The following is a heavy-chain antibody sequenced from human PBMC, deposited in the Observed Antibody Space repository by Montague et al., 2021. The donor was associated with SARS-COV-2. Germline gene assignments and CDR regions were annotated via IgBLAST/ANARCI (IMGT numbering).Heavy chain of an antibody. CDR1: GGSFSGYY. J-gene: IGHJ4*02. CDR3: ARDRYSSSWYGQKYYFDY. CDR2: INHIVST. Sequence: SETLSLTCAVYGGSFSGYYWSWIRQPPGKGLEWIVKINHIVSTXXXPSXXXRVTISVDTSKNQFSLKLSSVIAADTAVYYCARDRYSSSWYGQKYYFDYWGQGTLVTVSS. D-gene: IGHD6-13*01. V-gene: IGHV4-34*01.